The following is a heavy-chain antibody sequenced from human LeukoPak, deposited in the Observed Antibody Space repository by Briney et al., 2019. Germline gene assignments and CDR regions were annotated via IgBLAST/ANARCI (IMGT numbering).Heavy chain of an antibody. V-gene: IGHV4-59*01. Sequence: PSETLSLTCTVSVGSISSYYWSWIRQPPRKGREWIGYIYYSGSTNYNPSLKSRVTISVDTSKNQFSLKLSSVTAADTAVYYCARAGIDSSGEFDYWGQGTLVTVSS. D-gene: IGHD3-22*01. CDR3: ARAGIDSSGEFDY. CDR1: VGSISSYY. J-gene: IGHJ4*02. CDR2: IYYSGST.